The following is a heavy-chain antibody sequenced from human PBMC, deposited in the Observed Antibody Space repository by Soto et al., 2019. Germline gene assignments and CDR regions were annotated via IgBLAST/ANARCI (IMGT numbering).Heavy chain of an antibody. CDR1: GFTFSSYW. Sequence: EVQLVESGGGLVQPGGSLRLSCAASGFTFSSYWMHWVRQAPGKGLVWVSRINSDGSSTTYADSVKGRFTISRDKAKNTVYPHMISRRAADTAVYYCARAPGGFDYWGRGVLVTVST. J-gene: IGHJ4*02. CDR3: ARAPGGFDY. CDR2: INSDGSST. D-gene: IGHD3-10*01. V-gene: IGHV3-74*01.